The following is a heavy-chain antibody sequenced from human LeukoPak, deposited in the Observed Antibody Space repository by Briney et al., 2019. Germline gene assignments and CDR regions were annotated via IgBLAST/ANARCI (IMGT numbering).Heavy chain of an antibody. CDR1: GYTFTSYG. D-gene: IGHD1-1*01. CDR2: ISAYNGNT. Sequence: ASVKVSCKASGYTFTSYGISWVRQAPGQGLEWMGWISAYNGNTNYAQKLQGRVTMTTDTSTSTAYMELRSLRSEDTAVYYCAREVWNDVDLSLGYWGQGTLVTVSS. CDR3: AREVWNDVDLSLGY. J-gene: IGHJ4*02. V-gene: IGHV1-18*01.